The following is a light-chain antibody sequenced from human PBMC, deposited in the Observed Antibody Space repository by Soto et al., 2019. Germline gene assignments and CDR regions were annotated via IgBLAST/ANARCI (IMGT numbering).Light chain of an antibody. CDR1: SSDVGGYNS. V-gene: IGLV2-14*01. Sequence: QSVLTQPASVSGSPGQSITISCTGTSSDVGGYNSVPWYRQDPGKAPKLIIYDVTYRPSGVSNRFSGSKSGNTASLTISGLQSEDEADYHCSSFTSSITYVFGTRTKVTVL. J-gene: IGLJ1*01. CDR3: SSFTSSITYV. CDR2: DVT.